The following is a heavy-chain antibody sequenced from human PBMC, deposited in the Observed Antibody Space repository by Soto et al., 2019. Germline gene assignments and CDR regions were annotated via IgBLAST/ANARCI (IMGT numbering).Heavy chain of an antibody. Sequence: QVQLVQSGAEVKKPGASVKVSCKASGYTFTSYGISWVRQAPGQGLEWMGWISAYNGNKNYAQKLQGRVTMTTDTSTSTAYMELRSLRSDDTAVYYCARDKAVVWPEQLGADYWGQGTLVTVSS. J-gene: IGHJ4*02. V-gene: IGHV1-18*01. CDR3: ARDKAVVWPEQLGADY. CDR1: GYTFTSYG. CDR2: ISAYNGNK. D-gene: IGHD2-15*01.